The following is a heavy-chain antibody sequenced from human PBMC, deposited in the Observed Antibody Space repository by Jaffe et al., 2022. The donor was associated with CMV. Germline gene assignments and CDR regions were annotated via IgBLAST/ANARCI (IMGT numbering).Heavy chain of an antibody. CDR1: GGSISSYY. CDR3: ARDPLEYYYDSTGSPRGWFDP. Sequence: QVQLQESGPGLVKPSETLSLTCTVSGGSISSYYWSWIRQPPGKGLEWIGYIYYSGSTNYNPSLKSRVTISVDTSKNQFSLKLSSVTAADTAVYYCARDPLEYYYDSTGSPRGWFDPWGQGTLVTVSS. V-gene: IGHV4-59*01. CDR2: IYYSGST. J-gene: IGHJ5*02. D-gene: IGHD3-22*01.